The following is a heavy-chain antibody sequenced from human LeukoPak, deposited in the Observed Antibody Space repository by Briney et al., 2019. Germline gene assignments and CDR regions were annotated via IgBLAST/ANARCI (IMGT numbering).Heavy chain of an antibody. D-gene: IGHD3-3*01. Sequence: GGSLRLYCAASGFTFSDYYMSWISQAPGKGLEWVSYISSSCSTIYYADSVKGRFTISRDNAKNSLYLQMNSLRAEDTAVYYCARVGTDNYDFWSGYLYYFDYWGQGTLVTVSS. V-gene: IGHV3-11*04. CDR3: ARVGTDNYDFWSGYLYYFDY. CDR2: ISSSCSTI. J-gene: IGHJ4*02. CDR1: GFTFSDYY.